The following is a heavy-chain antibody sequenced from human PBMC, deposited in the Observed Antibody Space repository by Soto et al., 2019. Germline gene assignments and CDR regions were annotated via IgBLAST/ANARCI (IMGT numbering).Heavy chain of an antibody. J-gene: IGHJ4*02. CDR2: IYNSGST. CDR1: GGSISSGNYY. CDR3: SSTYYNASSGPFDY. V-gene: IGHV4-31*03. D-gene: IGHD3-22*01. Sequence: QVQLQESGPGLVKPSQNLSLTCTVSGGSISSGNYYWSWIRQHPGQGLEWIGYIYNSGSTNYNPSLKIRVTITVDTSKNQFSLKLRSVTAADAAVDYCSSTYYNASSGPFDYWGQGTLVTVSS.